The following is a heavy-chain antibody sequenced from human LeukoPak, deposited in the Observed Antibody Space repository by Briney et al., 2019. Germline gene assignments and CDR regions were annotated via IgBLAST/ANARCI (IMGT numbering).Heavy chain of an antibody. CDR3: ARETGAPYAFDI. D-gene: IGHD1-1*01. J-gene: IGHJ3*02. CDR2: IIPIFGTA. Sequence: GASVKVSYKASGGTFSSYAISWVRQAPGQGREWMGGIIPIFGTANYAQKFQGRVTITTDESTSTAYMELSSLRSEDTAVYYCARETGAPYAFDIWGQGTMVTVSS. V-gene: IGHV1-69*05. CDR1: GGTFSSYA.